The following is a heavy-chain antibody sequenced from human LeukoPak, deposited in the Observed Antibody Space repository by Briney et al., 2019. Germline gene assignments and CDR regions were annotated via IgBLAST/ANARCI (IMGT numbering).Heavy chain of an antibody. J-gene: IGHJ5*02. CDR3: AREGPSIAARPINWFDP. D-gene: IGHD6-6*01. Sequence: ASVKVSCKASGYTFTGYGISWVRQAPGQGLEWMGWISAYNGNTNYAQKLQGRVTMTTDTSTSTAYMELRSLRSDDTAVYYCAREGPSIAARPINWFDPWGQGTLVTVSS. V-gene: IGHV1-18*01. CDR2: ISAYNGNT. CDR1: GYTFTGYG.